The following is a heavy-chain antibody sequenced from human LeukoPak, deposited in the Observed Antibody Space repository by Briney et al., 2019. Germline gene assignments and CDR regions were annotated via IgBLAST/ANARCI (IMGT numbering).Heavy chain of an antibody. V-gene: IGHV3-21*01. CDR3: ARDGYYDSIGSGFDP. Sequence: GGSLRLSCAASGFTFSSYSMNWVRQAPGKGLEWVSSISSSSSYISYADSLKGRFTISRDNAKNSVYLQMNSLRDEDTAVYYCARDGYYDSIGSGFDPWGQGTLVTVSS. CDR1: GFTFSSYS. J-gene: IGHJ5*02. CDR2: ISSSSSYI. D-gene: IGHD3-22*01.